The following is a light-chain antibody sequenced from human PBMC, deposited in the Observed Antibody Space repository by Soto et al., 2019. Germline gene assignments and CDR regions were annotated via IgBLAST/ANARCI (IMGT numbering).Light chain of an antibody. J-gene: IGKJ3*01. CDR1: QSVSSSY. Sequence: EIVLTQSPGTLSLSPGERATLSCRASQSVSSSYLAWYQQKPGQAPRLLIYGASSRATGIPDRFSGSGSGTDFTLTISRLEPEDVAVYYCQQYGSSPFTFGAGTKLDIK. CDR3: QQYGSSPFT. CDR2: GAS. V-gene: IGKV3-20*01.